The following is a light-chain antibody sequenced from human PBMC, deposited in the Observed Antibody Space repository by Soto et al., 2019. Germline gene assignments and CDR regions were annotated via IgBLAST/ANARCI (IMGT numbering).Light chain of an antibody. CDR2: KTS. CDR3: QQYYRLSA. V-gene: IGKV1-5*03. CDR1: QSITPW. Sequence: DIQMTQSPPILSASVGETVTITCRARQSITPWLAWYQQKPGKAPRLLIYKTSDLENGVPPRFSGSGSGTEFTLTINSLQPDDFATYYCQQYYRLSAFGPGTK. J-gene: IGKJ2*01.